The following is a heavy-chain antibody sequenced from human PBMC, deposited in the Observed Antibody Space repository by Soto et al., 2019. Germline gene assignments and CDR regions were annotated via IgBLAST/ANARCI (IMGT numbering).Heavy chain of an antibody. CDR3: ARDNMATVVTPAGYFDL. Sequence: QVQLVQSGAEVKKPGSSVKVSCKASGGTFSSYAISWVRQAPGQGLEWMGGIIPIFGTANYAQKFQGRVTITADKSTSTADMELSSLRSEDTAVYYCARDNMATVVTPAGYFDLWGRGTLVTVSS. CDR1: GGTFSSYA. D-gene: IGHD4-17*01. J-gene: IGHJ2*01. CDR2: IIPIFGTA. V-gene: IGHV1-69*06.